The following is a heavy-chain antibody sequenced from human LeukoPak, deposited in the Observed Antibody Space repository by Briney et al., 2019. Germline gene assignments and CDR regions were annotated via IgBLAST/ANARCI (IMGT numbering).Heavy chain of an antibody. V-gene: IGHV3-20*04. Sequence: GGSLRLSCAASGFTFDDYAMHWVRHAPGKGLGWVSNINWNGGYIGYAESVKGRFTISRDNAKNSLYLQMNSLRAEDTAVYYCARGLMGGYPRFDHWGQGTLVTVSS. J-gene: IGHJ4*02. CDR1: GFTFDDYA. D-gene: IGHD3-22*01. CDR3: ARGLMGGYPRFDH. CDR2: INWNGGYI.